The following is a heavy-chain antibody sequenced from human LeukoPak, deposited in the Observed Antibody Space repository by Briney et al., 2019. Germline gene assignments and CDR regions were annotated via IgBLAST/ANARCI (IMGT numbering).Heavy chain of an antibody. CDR1: GFTFSSYG. J-gene: IGHJ3*02. D-gene: IGHD1-26*01. CDR2: IRYDGSNK. CDR3: AKDKATTTGAFDI. V-gene: IGHV3-30*02. Sequence: RGSLRLSCAASGFTFSSYGMHWVRQAPGKGLEWVAFIRYDGSNKYYADSVKGRFTISRDNSKNTLYLQMNSLRAEDTAVYYCAKDKATTTGAFDIWGQGTMVTVSS.